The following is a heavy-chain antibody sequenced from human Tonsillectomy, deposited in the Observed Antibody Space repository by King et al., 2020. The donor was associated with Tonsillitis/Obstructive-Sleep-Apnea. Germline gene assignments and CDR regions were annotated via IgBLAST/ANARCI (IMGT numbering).Heavy chain of an antibody. CDR3: ARERGYSGYDPVDY. CDR2: ISSSSSYI. J-gene: IGHJ4*02. CDR1: GFTFTDYS. Sequence: QLVQSGGGLVKPGGSLRLSCASSGFTFTDYSMNWVRQAPGKGLEWVSSISSSSSYIYYADSVKGRFTISRDNAKNSLHLQMNSLRAGDTAVYYCARERGYSGYDPVDYWGQGTLVTVSS. V-gene: IGHV3-21*01. D-gene: IGHD5-12*01.